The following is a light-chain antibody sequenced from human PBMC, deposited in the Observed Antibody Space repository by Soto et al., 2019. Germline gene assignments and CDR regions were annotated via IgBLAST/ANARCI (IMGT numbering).Light chain of an antibody. V-gene: IGKV3-20*01. J-gene: IGKJ1*01. CDR3: QQFGSSPRT. Sequence: DIVLTQSPATLSLSPGERATLSCRASQSVSSTYLAWYQQKPGQAPRLLIYGASSRATGIPDRFSGSGSGTDFTLTISRLEPEDFAVYYCQQFGSSPRTFGQGTKVEI. CDR1: QSVSSTY. CDR2: GAS.